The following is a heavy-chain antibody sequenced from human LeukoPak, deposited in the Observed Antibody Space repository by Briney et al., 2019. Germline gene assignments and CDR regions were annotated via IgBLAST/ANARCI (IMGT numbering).Heavy chain of an antibody. CDR1: GFTFSSYS. J-gene: IGHJ3*02. CDR3: ARGHGVVAASDDAFDI. D-gene: IGHD2-2*01. Sequence: GGSLRLSCAASGFTFSSYSMNWVRQAPGKGLEWVSSISSSSSYIYYADSVKGRFTISRDNAKKSLYLQMNSLRAEDTAVYYCARGHGVVAASDDAFDIWGQGTMVTVSS. CDR2: ISSSSSYI. V-gene: IGHV3-21*01.